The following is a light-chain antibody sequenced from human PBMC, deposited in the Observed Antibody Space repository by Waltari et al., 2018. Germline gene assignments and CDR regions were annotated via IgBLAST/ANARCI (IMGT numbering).Light chain of an antibody. CDR1: QTISSD. CDR3: QQHYSHPFT. Sequence: DIQMTQSPSSLSASVGDRVTISCRTSQTISSDLAWYQLKPVKVPNLLIFAASTLESGVPSRFSGSGSGTEFTLTVSSLQPEDFATYYCQQHYSHPFTFGPGT. J-gene: IGKJ3*01. CDR2: AAS. V-gene: IGKV1-17*03.